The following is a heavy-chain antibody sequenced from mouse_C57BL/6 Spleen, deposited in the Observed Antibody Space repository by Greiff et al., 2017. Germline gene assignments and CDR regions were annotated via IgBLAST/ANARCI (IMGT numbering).Heavy chain of an antibody. D-gene: IGHD1-1*01. J-gene: IGHJ4*01. CDR1: GYTFTSYW. CDR3: ARSNYYGSNAMDY. V-gene: IGHV1-55*01. Sequence: VQLQQPGAELVKPGASVKMSCKASGYTFTSYWITWVKQRPGQGLEWIGDIYPGSGSTNYNKKFKSKATLTVDTSSSTAYMQLSSLTSEDSAVYYCARSNYYGSNAMDYWGQGTSVTVSS. CDR2: IYPGSGST.